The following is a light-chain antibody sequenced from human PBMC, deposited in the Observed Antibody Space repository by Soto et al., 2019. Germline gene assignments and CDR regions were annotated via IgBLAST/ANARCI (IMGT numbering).Light chain of an antibody. CDR1: SSDVAIYNL. CDR3: CSHGCSSTFRI. Sequence: QSVLTQPASVSGSPGQSITISCTGTSSDVAIYNLVSWYQQHPGKAPKLMIYEGSKRPSGVSNRFSGSKSGNTASLTISGLQAEDEADYYCCSHGCSSTFRIFGGGTKLTVL. J-gene: IGLJ2*01. CDR2: EGS. V-gene: IGLV2-23*01.